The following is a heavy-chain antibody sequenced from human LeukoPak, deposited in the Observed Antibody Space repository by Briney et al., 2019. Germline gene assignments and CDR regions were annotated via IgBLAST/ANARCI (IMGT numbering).Heavy chain of an antibody. CDR1: GFTFSDYY. V-gene: IGHV3-23*01. J-gene: IGHJ4*02. Sequence: PGGSLRLSCAASGFTFSDYYMSWIRQAPGKGLEWVSAISGSGGSTYYADSVKGRFTISRDNSKNTLYLQMNSLRAEDTAVYYCAKDIIVGYSYGYWQFDYWGQGTLVTVSS. CDR2: ISGSGGST. D-gene: IGHD5-18*01. CDR3: AKDIIVGYSYGYWQFDY.